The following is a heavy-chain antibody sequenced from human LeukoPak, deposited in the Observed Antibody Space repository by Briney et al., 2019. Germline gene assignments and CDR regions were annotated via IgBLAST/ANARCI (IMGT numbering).Heavy chain of an antibody. J-gene: IGHJ6*03. CDR2: ISSSSSYI. CDR3: ARDRSYGSGGYYYMDV. V-gene: IGHV3-21*01. D-gene: IGHD3-10*01. Sequence: GGSLRLSCAASGFTFSSYSMNWVRQAPGKGLEWVSSISSSSSYIYYADSVKGRFTISRDNAKNSLYLQMNSPRAEDTAVYYCARDRSYGSGGYYYMDVWGKGTTVTVSS. CDR1: GFTFSSYS.